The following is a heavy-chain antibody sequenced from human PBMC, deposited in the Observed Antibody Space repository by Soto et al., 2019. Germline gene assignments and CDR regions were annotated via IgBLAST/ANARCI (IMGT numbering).Heavy chain of an antibody. J-gene: IGHJ4*02. CDR1: GGSIGLYY. Sequence: PSETLSLTCTVSGGSIGLYYWSWVRQPPGKGLEWIGYTYNSGSTNYNPSLKSRVTISVDTSKNQFYLKLSSVTAADTAVYYCAREYNYDSSGIGFDSWGQGTLVTVSS. D-gene: IGHD3-22*01. CDR2: TYNSGST. CDR3: AREYNYDSSGIGFDS. V-gene: IGHV4-59*01.